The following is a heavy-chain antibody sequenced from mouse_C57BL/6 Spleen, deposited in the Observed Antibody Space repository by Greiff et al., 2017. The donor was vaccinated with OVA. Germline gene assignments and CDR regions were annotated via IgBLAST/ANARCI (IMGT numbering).Heavy chain of an antibody. CDR1: GYTFTSYG. V-gene: IGHV1-81*01. J-gene: IGHJ3*01. Sequence: VQLQQSGAELARPGASVKLSCKASGYTFTSYGISWVKQRTGQGLEWIGEIYPRSGNTYYNEKFKGKATLTADKSSSTAYMELRSLTSEDSAVYFCASSDSSGYGFAYWGQGTLVTVSA. CDR2: IYPRSGNT. D-gene: IGHD3-2*02. CDR3: ASSDSSGYGFAY.